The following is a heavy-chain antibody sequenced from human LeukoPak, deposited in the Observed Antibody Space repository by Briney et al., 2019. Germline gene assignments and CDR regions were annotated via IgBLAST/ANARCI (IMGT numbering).Heavy chain of an antibody. CDR1: GGTFNNYA. D-gene: IGHD5-12*01. J-gene: IGHJ4*02. V-gene: IGHV1-69*04. CDR3: ATEPSRSYSFGHLDF. Sequence: ASVKVSCKTSGGTFNNYAISWVRQAPGQGLEWMGRVVPMFGIRNYPQTFRGRVNITADKATNTVYMELRSLRAEDTAIYYCATEPSRSYSFGHLDFWGLGTPVT. CDR2: VVPMFGIR.